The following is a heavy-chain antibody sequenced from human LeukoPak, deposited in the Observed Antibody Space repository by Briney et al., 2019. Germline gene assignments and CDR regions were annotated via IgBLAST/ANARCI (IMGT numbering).Heavy chain of an antibody. CDR3: ARAPTYYDFWSGYDHDAFDI. Sequence: SETLSLTCTVSGGSISSGDYYWSWIRQPPGKGLEWIVYIYYSGSTYYNPSLKSRVTISVDTSKNQFSLKLSSVTAADTAVYYCARAPTYYDFWSGYDHDAFDIWGQGTMVTVSS. D-gene: IGHD3-3*01. CDR1: GGSISSGDYY. V-gene: IGHV4-30-4*01. CDR2: IYYSGST. J-gene: IGHJ3*02.